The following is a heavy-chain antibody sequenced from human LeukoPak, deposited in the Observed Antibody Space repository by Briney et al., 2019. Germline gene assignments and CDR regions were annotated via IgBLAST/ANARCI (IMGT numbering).Heavy chain of an antibody. J-gene: IGHJ6*02. Sequence: ASVKVSCKASGYTFTGYYMHWVRQAPGQRLEGMGWINPNSGGTNYSQKFQGRVTMTSDTSISTAYMELSRLRSDDTAVYYCAREPGKRYCSGGSYSNYYYYGMDVWGQGTTVTVSS. CDR1: GYTFTGYY. CDR2: INPNSGGT. CDR3: AREPGKRYCSGGSYSNYYYYGMDV. D-gene: IGHD2-15*01. V-gene: IGHV1-2*02.